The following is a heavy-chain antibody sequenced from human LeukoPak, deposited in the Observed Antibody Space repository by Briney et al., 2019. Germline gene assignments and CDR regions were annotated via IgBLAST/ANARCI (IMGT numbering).Heavy chain of an antibody. V-gene: IGHV1-69*04. J-gene: IGHJ4*02. D-gene: IGHD1-26*01. CDR3: ARDSPSIVEAPVGY. CDR2: IIPILGIA. CDR1: GGTFSSYA. Sequence: SVKVSCKASGGTFSSYAISWVRQAPGQGLEWMGRIIPILGIANSAQKFQGRLTMTRDTSTSTVYMELSTRRSEDTAVYYCARDSPSIVEAPVGYWGQGTLVTVSS.